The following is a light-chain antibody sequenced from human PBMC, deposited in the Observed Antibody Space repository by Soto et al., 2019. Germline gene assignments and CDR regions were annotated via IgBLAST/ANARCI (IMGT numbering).Light chain of an antibody. CDR1: QSLLYSNGYNF. V-gene: IGKV2-28*01. CDR3: MQALQTQT. Sequence: DVVMTQSPLSLPVTPGEPASISCRSSQSLLYSNGYNFLDWYLQKPGQSPQLLIYLGSNRASGAPDRFSGSGSGTYFTLNITRVEAEDVGVYCCMQALQTQTFGQGTKVDIK. J-gene: IGKJ1*01. CDR2: LGS.